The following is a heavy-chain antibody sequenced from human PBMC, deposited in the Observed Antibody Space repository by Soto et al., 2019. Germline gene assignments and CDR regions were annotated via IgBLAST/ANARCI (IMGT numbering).Heavy chain of an antibody. D-gene: IGHD1-7*01. V-gene: IGHV3-21*01. Sequence: GGSLRLSCAASGFTFSSYSMNWVRQAPGKGLEWVSSISSSSSYIYYADSVKGRFTISRDNAKNSLYLQMNSLRAEDTAVYYCARDHSPELLTHYYYYMDVWGKGTTVTVSS. CDR2: ISSSSSYI. CDR3: ARDHSPELLTHYYYYMDV. J-gene: IGHJ6*03. CDR1: GFTFSSYS.